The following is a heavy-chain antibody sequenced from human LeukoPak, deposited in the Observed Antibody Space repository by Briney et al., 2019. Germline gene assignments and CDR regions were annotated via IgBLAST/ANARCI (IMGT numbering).Heavy chain of an antibody. J-gene: IGHJ4*02. CDR1: GFTFSSYS. CDR2: ISSSSSYI. Sequence: GGSLRLSCAASGFTFSSYSMNWVRQAPGKGLEWVSSISSSSSYIYYADSVKGRFTISRDNAKNSLYLQMNSLRAEDTAVYYCAKDHYDILTGYFDYWGQGTLVTVSS. D-gene: IGHD3-9*01. CDR3: AKDHYDILTGYFDY. V-gene: IGHV3-21*04.